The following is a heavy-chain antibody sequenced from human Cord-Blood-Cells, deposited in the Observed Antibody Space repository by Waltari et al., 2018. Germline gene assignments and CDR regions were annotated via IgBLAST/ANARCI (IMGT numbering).Heavy chain of an antibody. CDR2: INHSGST. CDR1: GGSFSGYY. Sequence: QVQLQQWGAGLLKPSETLSLTCAVYGGSFSGYYWSWIRQPPGKGLEWIGEINHSGSTNHNPFRKSRYTLSVDTSKNQFSLKLSSVTAADAAVYYCARQKDREAAAPRGFDPWGQGTLGTVSS. V-gene: IGHV4-34*01. D-gene: IGHD6-13*01. CDR3: ARQKDREAAAPRGFDP. J-gene: IGHJ5*02.